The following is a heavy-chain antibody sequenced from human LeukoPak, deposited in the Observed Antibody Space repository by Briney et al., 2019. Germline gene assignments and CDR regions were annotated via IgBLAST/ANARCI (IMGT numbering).Heavy chain of an antibody. CDR3: ARVGGH. Sequence: GGSLRLSCAASGLTVSRNYMSWVRQAPGKGLESVSVIYSGGSTYYADSVRGRFTISRDNSKNTLYLQMNSLSVEDTAVYYCARVGGHWGQGTLVTVSS. D-gene: IGHD3-10*01. CDR2: IYSGGST. CDR1: GLTVSRNY. V-gene: IGHV3-53*01. J-gene: IGHJ4*02.